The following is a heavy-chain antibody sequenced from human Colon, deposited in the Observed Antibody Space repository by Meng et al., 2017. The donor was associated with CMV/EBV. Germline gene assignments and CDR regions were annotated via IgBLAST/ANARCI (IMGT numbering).Heavy chain of an antibody. V-gene: IGHV1-8*01. J-gene: IGHJ6*02. D-gene: IGHD2-2*02. CDR1: GYTFTHYA. Sequence: ASVKVSCKASGYTFTHYAVHWVRQAPGQGLEWMGWMNPNSGNTGYAQKFQGRVTITRNTSISTAYMELSSLRSEDTAVYYCARGDIVVVPAAIPAYYGMDVWGQGTTVTVSS. CDR3: ARGDIVVVPAAIPAYYGMDV. CDR2: MNPNSGNT.